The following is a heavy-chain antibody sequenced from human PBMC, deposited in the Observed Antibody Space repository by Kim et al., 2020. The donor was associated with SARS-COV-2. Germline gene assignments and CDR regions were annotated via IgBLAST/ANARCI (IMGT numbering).Heavy chain of an antibody. CDR2: IRGIGDTT. CDR3: ASLPWRQRWS. V-gene: IGHV3-23*01. CDR1: GFTYSSDA. D-gene: IGHD6-25*01. Sequence: GGSLRLSCTAPGFTYSSDAISWVRQAPGKGLEWVSAIRGIGDTTHYADSVKGRFTVSGEISKTTAYLQMNSLRVEDTAVYYCASLPWRQRWSWGQGTLVT. J-gene: IGHJ5*02.